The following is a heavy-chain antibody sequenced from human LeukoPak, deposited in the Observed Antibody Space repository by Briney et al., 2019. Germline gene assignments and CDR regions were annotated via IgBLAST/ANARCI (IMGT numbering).Heavy chain of an antibody. J-gene: IGHJ4*02. Sequence: PGGSLRLSCAASGFTFSSYAMHWVRQAPGKGLEWVAVISYDGSNKYYADSVKGRFTISRDNSKNTLYLQMNSLRAEDTAVYYCAREMDLDYWGQGTLVTVSS. CDR2: ISYDGSNK. V-gene: IGHV3-30-3*01. D-gene: IGHD2-8*01. CDR3: AREMDLDY. CDR1: GFTFSSYA.